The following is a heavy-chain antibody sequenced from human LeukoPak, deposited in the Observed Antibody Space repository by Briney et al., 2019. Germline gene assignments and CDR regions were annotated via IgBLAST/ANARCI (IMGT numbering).Heavy chain of an antibody. Sequence: GGSLRLSCAASGFTFSSYWMGWVRQAPGKGLEWVANIKQDGSEKYYVDSVKGRFTISRDNAKNSLYLQMNSLRDEDTAVYYCARETPDSSSWTAFDFWGQGTLVTVSS. D-gene: IGHD6-13*01. J-gene: IGHJ4*02. CDR1: GFTFSSYW. V-gene: IGHV3-7*01. CDR2: IKQDGSEK. CDR3: ARETPDSSSWTAFDF.